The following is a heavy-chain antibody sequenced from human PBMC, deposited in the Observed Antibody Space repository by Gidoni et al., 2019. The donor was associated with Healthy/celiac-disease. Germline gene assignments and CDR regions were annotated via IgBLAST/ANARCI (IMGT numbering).Heavy chain of an antibody. Sequence: EVQLLESGGGLVQPGGSLRLSCAASGFTFSSYAMSWVRQAPGKGLEWVSAISGSGGSTYYADSVKGRFTISRDNSKNTLYLQMNSLRAEDTAVYYCAKDHYYDSSGYYSPYFQHWGQGTLVTVSS. CDR2: ISGSGGST. CDR1: GFTFSSYA. CDR3: AKDHYYDSSGYYSPYFQH. J-gene: IGHJ1*01. V-gene: IGHV3-23*01. D-gene: IGHD3-22*01.